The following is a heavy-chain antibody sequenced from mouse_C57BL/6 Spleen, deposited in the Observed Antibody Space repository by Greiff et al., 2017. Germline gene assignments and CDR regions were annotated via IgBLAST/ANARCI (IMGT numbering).Heavy chain of an antibody. Sequence: QVHVKQPGAELVKPGASVQMSCKASGYTFTSYWITWVKQRPGQGLEWIGDIYPGSGSTNYNEKFKSKATLTVDPSSSTAYMQLSSLTSEDSAVYYCARSGLDYAMDYWGQGTSVTVSS. CDR1: GYTFTSYW. CDR2: IYPGSGST. CDR3: ARSGLDYAMDY. J-gene: IGHJ4*01. V-gene: IGHV1-55*01. D-gene: IGHD2-2*01.